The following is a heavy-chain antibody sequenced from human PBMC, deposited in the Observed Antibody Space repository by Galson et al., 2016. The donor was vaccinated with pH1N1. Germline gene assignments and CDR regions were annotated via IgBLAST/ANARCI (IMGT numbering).Heavy chain of an antibody. CDR1: GFTFSSFG. CDR3: AKASQYCRGGSCYANWLDP. V-gene: IGHV3-30*18. D-gene: IGHD2-15*01. Sequence: SLRLSCAASGFTFSSFGIHWVRQAPGKGLEWVAVISYDGSDQYYVDSVKGRVTISRDNSKNTVYLLLNSVTTEDTAVYFCAKASQYCRGGSCYANWLDPWGQGTLVTVSS. CDR2: ISYDGSDQ. J-gene: IGHJ5*02.